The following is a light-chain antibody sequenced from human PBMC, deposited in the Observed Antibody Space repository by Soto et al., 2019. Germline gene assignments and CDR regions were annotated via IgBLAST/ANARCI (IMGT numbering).Light chain of an antibody. CDR3: SSYISSRYV. CDR1: SSDIGGYNY. V-gene: IGLV2-14*01. J-gene: IGLJ1*01. CDR2: EVS. Sequence: QSVLTQPASVSGSPGQSITISCTGGSSDIGGYNYVSWYQHLPGKAPKLMIYEVSTRPSGVSSRFSGSKSGNTASLTISGLQAEDEADYYCSSYISSRYVFGTGTKVTV.